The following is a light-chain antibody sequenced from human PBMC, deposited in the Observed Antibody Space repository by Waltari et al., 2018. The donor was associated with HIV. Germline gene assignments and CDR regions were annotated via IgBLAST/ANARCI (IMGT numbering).Light chain of an antibody. CDR2: EVS. CDR3: CSYAGSSTWV. CDR1: SSDVGSYNF. J-gene: IGLJ3*02. Sequence: QSALTQPASVSGSAGQSITICCTGTSSDVGSYNFVSWYQQQPGKAPKLMIYEVSKRPSGVSNRFSGSKSGNTASLTISGLQAEDEADYYCCSYAGSSTWVFGGGTKLTVL. V-gene: IGLV2-23*02.